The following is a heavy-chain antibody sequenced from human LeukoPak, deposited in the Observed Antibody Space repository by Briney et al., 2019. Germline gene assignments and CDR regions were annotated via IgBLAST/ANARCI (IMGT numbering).Heavy chain of an antibody. J-gene: IGHJ6*02. CDR2: ISSSSYI. CDR1: GFTFSSYS. CDR3: AGRRQRGLVWDNGRVVPGASSGGYYGMDV. D-gene: IGHD2-2*01. Sequence: PAGSLRLSCAASGFTFSSYSMNWVRQAPGKGLEWVSSISSSSYIYYADSVKGRFTISRDNSKNSLYLQMNSLSAEDTAVYYCAGRRQRGLVWDNGRVVPGASSGGYYGMDVWGQGTTVTVPS. V-gene: IGHV3-21*01.